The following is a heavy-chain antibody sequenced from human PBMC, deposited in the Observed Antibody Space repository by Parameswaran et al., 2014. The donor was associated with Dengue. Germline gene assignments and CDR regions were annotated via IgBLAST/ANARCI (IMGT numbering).Heavy chain of an antibody. J-gene: IGHJ4*02. CDR2: INTRSSYT. D-gene: IGHD3-22*01. CDR3: TRMQREYYSDSSGYQDY. V-gene: IGHV3-11*03. Sequence: RWIRQPPGKGLEFVSYINTRSSYTVYADSVKGRFTISRDNAKNSLYLQMNSLRADDTAVYYCTRMQREYYSDSSGYQDYWGQGTLVTVSS.